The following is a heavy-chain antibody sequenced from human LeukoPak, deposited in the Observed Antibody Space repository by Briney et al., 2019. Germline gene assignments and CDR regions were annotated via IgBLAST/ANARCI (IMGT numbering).Heavy chain of an antibody. CDR1: GGSFSGYY. J-gene: IGHJ6*02. Sequence: PSETLSLTCAVHGGSFSGYYWSWIRQPPGKGLEWIGEINHSGSTNYNPSLKSRVTISVDTSKNQFSLKLSSVTAADTAVYYCARGWNYSNYIKYYYYGMDVWGQGTTVTVSS. CDR3: ARGWNYSNYIKYYYYGMDV. D-gene: IGHD4-11*01. CDR2: INHSGST. V-gene: IGHV4-34*01.